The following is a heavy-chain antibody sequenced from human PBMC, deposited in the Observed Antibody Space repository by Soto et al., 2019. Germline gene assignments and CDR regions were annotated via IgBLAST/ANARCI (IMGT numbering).Heavy chain of an antibody. Sequence: EVQLVESGGVVVQPGGSLRLSCAASGFTFDDYTMHWVRQAPGKGLEWVSLISWDGGSTYYADSVKGRFTISRDNSKNSLYLQMNSLRTEDTALYYCAKAFTRAAGYYYYYGMDVWGQGTTVTVSS. J-gene: IGHJ6*02. CDR1: GFTFDDYT. CDR3: AKAFTRAAGYYYYYGMDV. D-gene: IGHD6-13*01. CDR2: ISWDGGST. V-gene: IGHV3-43*01.